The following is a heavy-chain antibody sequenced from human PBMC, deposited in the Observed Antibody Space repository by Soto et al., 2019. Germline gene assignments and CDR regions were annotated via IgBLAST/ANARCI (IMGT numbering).Heavy chain of an antibody. V-gene: IGHV4-31*03. CDR1: GGSVSSGADY. J-gene: IGHJ6*02. D-gene: IGHD3-10*01. CDR2: IYYSGGT. CDR3: AREPSGYYGMDV. Sequence: QVQLQESGPGLVKPSQTLSLTCTVSGGSVSSGADYWSWIRQHPGKGLEWIGYIYYSGGTYYNPSFKSRIPISIDTSKNQFSLKVNSVSAADTAVYYCAREPSGYYGMDVWGQGTTVTVSS.